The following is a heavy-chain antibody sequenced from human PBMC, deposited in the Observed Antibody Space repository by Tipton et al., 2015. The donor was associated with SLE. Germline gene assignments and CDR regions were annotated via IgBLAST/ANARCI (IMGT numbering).Heavy chain of an antibody. CDR2: IYYSGST. J-gene: IGHJ6*03. V-gene: IGHV4-61*10. D-gene: IGHD5-18*01. CDR1: GDSISSASYF. CDR3: ARGGLGYSYYYYMDV. Sequence: TLSLTCTVSGDSISSASYFWSWIRQPAGKGLEWIGYIYYSGSTNYNPSLKSRVTISVDTSKNQFSLKLSSVTAADTAVYYCARGGLGYSYYYYMDVWGKGTTVTVSS.